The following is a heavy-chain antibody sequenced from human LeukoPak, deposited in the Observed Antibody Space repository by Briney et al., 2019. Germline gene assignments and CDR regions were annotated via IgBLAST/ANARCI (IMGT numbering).Heavy chain of an antibody. J-gene: IGHJ4*02. CDR2: IYYSGST. CDR3: AGARVYSSGFGY. V-gene: IGHV4-39*07. CDR1: GGSISSSSYY. Sequence: PSETLSLTCTVSGGSISSSSYYWGWIRQPPGKGLEWIGSIYYSGSTYYNPSLKSRVTISVDTSKNQFSLKLSSVTAADTAVYYCAGARVYSSGFGYWGQGTLVTVSS. D-gene: IGHD6-19*01.